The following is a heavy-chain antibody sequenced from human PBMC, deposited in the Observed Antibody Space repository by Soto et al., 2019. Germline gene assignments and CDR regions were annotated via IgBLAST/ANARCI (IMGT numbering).Heavy chain of an antibody. Sequence: EVQLLESGGGLVQPGGSLRLSCAASGFTFSSYAMSWVRQAPGKGLEWVSAISGSGGSTYYADSVKGRFTISRDNSKNTLYLQMNSLRAEDTAVYYCAKGATKYSGYDLYYFDSWGQGTLVTVSS. V-gene: IGHV3-23*01. CDR3: AKGATKYSGYDLYYFDS. J-gene: IGHJ4*02. D-gene: IGHD5-12*01. CDR2: ISGSGGST. CDR1: GFTFSSYA.